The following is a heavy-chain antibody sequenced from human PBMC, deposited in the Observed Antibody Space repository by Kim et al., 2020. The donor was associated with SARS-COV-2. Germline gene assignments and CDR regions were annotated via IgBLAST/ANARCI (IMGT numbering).Heavy chain of an antibody. Sequence: SVKVSCKASGGTFSSYAISWVRQAPGQGLEWMGGIIPIFGTANYAQKFQGRVTITADESTSTAYMELSSLRSEDTAVYYCASQGYCSGGSCSGNYWGQGTLVTVSS. CDR3: ASQGYCSGGSCSGNY. CDR2: IIPIFGTA. V-gene: IGHV1-69*13. J-gene: IGHJ4*02. CDR1: GGTFSSYA. D-gene: IGHD2-15*01.